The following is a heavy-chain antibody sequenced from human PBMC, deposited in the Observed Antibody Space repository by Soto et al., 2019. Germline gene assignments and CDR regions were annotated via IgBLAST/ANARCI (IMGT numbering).Heavy chain of an antibody. CDR1: GFTFCSYS. D-gene: IGHD4-17*01. CDR2: IIGTGGST. V-gene: IGHV3-23*01. J-gene: IGHJ1*01. Sequence: PGGVLRPSLVAPGFTFCSYSMRWVRPAPGEGLEWVSAIIGTGGSTYYADSVMGRFTISRDNSKNTLYLQMNSLRAEDTAVFYCVKAPVPDYGAYGSCVLQNWGQGTLVTVSS. CDR3: VKAPVPDYGAYGSCVLQN.